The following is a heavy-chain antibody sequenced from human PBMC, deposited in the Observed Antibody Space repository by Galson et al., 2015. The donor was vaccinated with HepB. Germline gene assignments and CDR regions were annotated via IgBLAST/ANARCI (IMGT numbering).Heavy chain of an antibody. CDR3: TTVRRWELKSPLYYFDN. Sequence: SLRLSCAASGFTFSRAWMSWVRQAPGRGLEWVGRIKSKIDGKTTDYAAPVKGRFTISRDDSKNTLYLQMNSLKTEDTAVYYCTTVRRWELKSPLYYFDNWGQGTLVTVSS. J-gene: IGHJ4*02. V-gene: IGHV3-15*01. D-gene: IGHD1-26*01. CDR2: IKSKIDGKTT. CDR1: GFTFSRAW.